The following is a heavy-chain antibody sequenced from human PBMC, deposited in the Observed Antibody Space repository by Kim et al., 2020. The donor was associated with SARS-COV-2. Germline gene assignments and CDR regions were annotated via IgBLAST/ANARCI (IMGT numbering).Heavy chain of an antibody. V-gene: IGHV4-4*02. CDR2: IYHSGST. CDR3: ARSPATVDY. D-gene: IGHD6-13*01. Sequence: SETLSLTCAVSGGSISSSNWWTLVRQPPGKGLEWIGVIYHSGSTNYKPSLKSRVTISVDKSKNQFSLKLSSVTAADTAVYYCARSPATVDYWGQGTLVTVSS. J-gene: IGHJ4*02. CDR1: GGSISSSNW.